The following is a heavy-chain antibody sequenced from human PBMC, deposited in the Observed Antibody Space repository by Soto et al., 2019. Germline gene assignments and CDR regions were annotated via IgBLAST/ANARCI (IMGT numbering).Heavy chain of an antibody. CDR1: DYSINSDKYY. CDR3: ARLEGLATISYYFDF. CDR2: IYYRGNA. J-gene: IGHJ4*02. D-gene: IGHD3-9*01. Sequence: SETLSLTCSFSDYSINSDKYYLGWVRQPPGKGLERIGSIYYRGNAYYNPSLQTRVTISLDKSKSQFSLKLTSVPAADSAFYFCARLEGLATISYYFDFWGPGALVTVSS. V-gene: IGHV4-39*01.